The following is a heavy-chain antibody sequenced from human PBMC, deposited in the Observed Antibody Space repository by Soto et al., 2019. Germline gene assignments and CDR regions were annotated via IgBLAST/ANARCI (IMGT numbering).Heavy chain of an antibody. V-gene: IGHV1-2*04. D-gene: IGHD2-21*02. CDR1: GYTFTGYY. CDR3: ARDGGYCGGDCYSGNYYYYGMDV. J-gene: IGHJ6*02. CDR2: INPNSGGT. Sequence: GASVKVSCKASGYTFTGYYMHWVRQAPGQGLEWMGWINPNSGGTNYAQKFQGWVTMTRDTSISTAYMELSRLRSDDTAVYYCARDGGYCGGDCYSGNYYYYGMDVWGQGTTVTVSS.